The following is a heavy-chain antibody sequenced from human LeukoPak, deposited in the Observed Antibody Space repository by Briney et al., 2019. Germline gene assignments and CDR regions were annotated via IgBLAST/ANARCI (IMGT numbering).Heavy chain of an antibody. D-gene: IGHD6-13*01. V-gene: IGHV1-3*01. J-gene: IGHJ4*02. CDR3: AMASSSWYTFDY. Sequence: KFQGRVTITRDTSASTAYMELSSLRSEDTAVDYCAMASSSWYTFDYWGQGTLVTVSS.